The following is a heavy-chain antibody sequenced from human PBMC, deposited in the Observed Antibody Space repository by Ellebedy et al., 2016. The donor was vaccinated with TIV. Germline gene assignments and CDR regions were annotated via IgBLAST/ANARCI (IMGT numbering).Heavy chain of an antibody. CDR3: ARDPNSPGDTGYGDY. Sequence: PGGSLRLSCVGSGFNFSTYSMNWVRQAPGKGLEWVAVIWYDGSNKYYADSVTGRFTISRDNSKNTLYLHMNNLRAEDTAVYYCARDPNSPGDTGYGDYWGQGVVVTVST. CDR2: IWYDGSNK. J-gene: IGHJ4*02. CDR1: GFNFSTYS. V-gene: IGHV3-33*08. D-gene: IGHD5-12*01.